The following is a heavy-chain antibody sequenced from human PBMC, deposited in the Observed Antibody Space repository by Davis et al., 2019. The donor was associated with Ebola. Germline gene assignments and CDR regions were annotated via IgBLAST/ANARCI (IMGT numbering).Heavy chain of an antibody. CDR1: GGSISSYY. J-gene: IGHJ4*02. D-gene: IGHD4-11*01. Sequence: PSETLSLTCTVSGGSISSYYWSWIRQPPGKGLEWIGYIYYSGSTNYNPSLKSRVTISVDTSKNQFSLKLSSVTAADTAVYYCARHALTVTTRFDYWGQGTLVTVSS. CDR3: ARHALTVTTRFDY. CDR2: IYYSGST. V-gene: IGHV4-59*08.